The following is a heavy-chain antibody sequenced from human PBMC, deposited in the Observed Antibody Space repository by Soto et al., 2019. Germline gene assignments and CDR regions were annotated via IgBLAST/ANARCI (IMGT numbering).Heavy chain of an antibody. CDR3: ARDLGHSDY. CDR2: ISSSSSTI. J-gene: IGHJ4*02. Sequence: PCWCLGISCASSGFTFSSYSMNWVCQAPGKGLEWVSYISSSSSTIYYADSVKGRFTISRDNAKNSLYLQMNSLRAEDTAVYYCARDLGHSDYWGQGTLVTVSS. CDR1: GFTFSSYS. D-gene: IGHD3-16*01. V-gene: IGHV3-48*01.